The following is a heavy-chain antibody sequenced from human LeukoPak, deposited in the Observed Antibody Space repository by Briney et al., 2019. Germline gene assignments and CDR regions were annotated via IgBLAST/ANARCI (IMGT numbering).Heavy chain of an antibody. V-gene: IGHV4-34*01. CDR2: INHSGNT. CDR1: GGSFSDYY. D-gene: IGHD5-18*01. Sequence: SETLSLTCAVYGGSFSDYYWSCIRQPPGKGLEWIGEINHSGNTIYNPSLKSRVTISVDTSKNQFSLRLSSVTAADTTVYYCARGLRRYSKAFPFDYWGQGTLVTVSS. CDR3: ARGLRRYSKAFPFDY. J-gene: IGHJ4*02.